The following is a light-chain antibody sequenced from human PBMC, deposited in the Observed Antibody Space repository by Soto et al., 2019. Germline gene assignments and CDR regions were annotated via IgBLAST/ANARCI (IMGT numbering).Light chain of an antibody. CDR3: QQYNNWPPFT. CDR1: QSVSGN. Sequence: EIVMTPSPATLSVSPGERATLSCRASQSVSGNLAWYQQKPGQAPRLLIYGASTRATGIPARFSGSGSGTEFTLTISSLQSEDFAVYYCQQYNNWPPFTFGPGTKVDIK. CDR2: GAS. J-gene: IGKJ3*01. V-gene: IGKV3-15*01.